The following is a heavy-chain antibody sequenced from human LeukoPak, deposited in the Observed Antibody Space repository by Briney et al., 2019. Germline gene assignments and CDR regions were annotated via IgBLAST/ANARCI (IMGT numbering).Heavy chain of an antibody. J-gene: IGHJ4*02. D-gene: IGHD3-9*01. CDR2: ISGSGGST. Sequence: GGSLRLSCAASGFTFSSYAMSWVRQAPGKGLEWVSAISGSGGSTYYADSVKGRFTISRDNSKNTLYLQMNSLRAEDTAVYYCAKDGRAVLRYFDWLLYYFDYWGQGTLVTVSS. CDR3: AKDGRAVLRYFDWLLYYFDY. CDR1: GFTFSSYA. V-gene: IGHV3-23*01.